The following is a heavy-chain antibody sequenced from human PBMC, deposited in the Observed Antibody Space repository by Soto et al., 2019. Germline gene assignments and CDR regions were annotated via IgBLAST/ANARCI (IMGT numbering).Heavy chain of an antibody. D-gene: IGHD3-16*01. CDR2: ISYDGSD. V-gene: IGHV3-33*05. Sequence: QMQLVESGGGVVQPGRSLRLSCVASGFPFREFGMHWVRQAPGKGLEWVALISYDGSDYADSVKGRFTISRDDSRDTLFLHMDNLRPDDTGVYYCARRWNYDLDFWGKGTLVAVSS. CDR1: GFPFREFG. CDR3: ARRWNYDLDF. J-gene: IGHJ4*02.